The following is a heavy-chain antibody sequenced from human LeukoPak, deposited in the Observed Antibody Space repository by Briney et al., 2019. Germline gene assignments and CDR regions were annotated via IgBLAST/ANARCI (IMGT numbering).Heavy chain of an antibody. CDR2: IKGDGSDT. Sequence: GGSLRLSCAAYGFTFSGHYMHWVRQAPGKGLVWVSHIKGDGSDTRYADSVEGRFIISRDNAKNTLYLQMNSLRAEDTGVYFCARDHRWSYDYWGQGTLVTVSS. V-gene: IGHV3-74*01. J-gene: IGHJ4*02. CDR3: ARDHRWSYDY. D-gene: IGHD1-26*01. CDR1: GFTFSGHY.